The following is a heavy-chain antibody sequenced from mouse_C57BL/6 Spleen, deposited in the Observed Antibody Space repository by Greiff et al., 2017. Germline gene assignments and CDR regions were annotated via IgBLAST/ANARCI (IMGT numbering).Heavy chain of an antibody. Sequence: QVQLQQPGAELVMPGASVKLSCKASGYTFTSYWMHWVKQRPGQGLEWIGEIDPSDSYTNYNQKFKGKSTLTVDKSSSTAYMQRSSLTSEDSAVYYYARYPYYGSSCVYFDYWGQGTTLTVSS. CDR2: IDPSDSYT. CDR1: GYTFTSYW. D-gene: IGHD1-1*01. CDR3: ARYPYYGSSCVYFDY. V-gene: IGHV1-69*01. J-gene: IGHJ2*01.